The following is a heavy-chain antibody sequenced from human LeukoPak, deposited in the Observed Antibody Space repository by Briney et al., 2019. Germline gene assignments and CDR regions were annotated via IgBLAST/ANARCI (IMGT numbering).Heavy chain of an antibody. CDR2: ISWNSGSI. CDR1: GFTFDDYA. CDR3: VYFDY. Sequence: PGGSLRLSCAASGFTFDDYAMHWVRQAPGKGLEWVSGISWNSGSIGYADSVKGRFTISRDNSKNTLYLQMNSLRAEDTAVYYCVYFDYWGQGTLVTVSS. J-gene: IGHJ4*02. V-gene: IGHV3-9*01.